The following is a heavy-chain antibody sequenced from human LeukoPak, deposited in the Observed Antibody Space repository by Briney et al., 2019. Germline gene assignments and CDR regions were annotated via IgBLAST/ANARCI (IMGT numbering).Heavy chain of an antibody. J-gene: IGHJ4*02. CDR2: ISWNSGSI. D-gene: IGHD3-22*01. Sequence: AGGSLRLSCAASGFTFDDYATHWVRQAPGKGLEWVSGISWNSGSIGYAYSVKGRFTISRDNAKNSLYLEMNSLRAEDTALYYCAKSPGDSSGSLDYWGQGTLVTVS. V-gene: IGHV3-9*01. CDR3: AKSPGDSSGSLDY. CDR1: GFTFDDYA.